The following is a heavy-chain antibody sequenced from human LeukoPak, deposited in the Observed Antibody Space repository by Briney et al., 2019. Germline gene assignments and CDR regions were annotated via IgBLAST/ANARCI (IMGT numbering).Heavy chain of an antibody. D-gene: IGHD2-2*01. CDR3: AKVGYCTSTSCYQLDY. CDR2: ISYDGTNK. CDR1: GFTVSSFG. V-gene: IGHV3-30*18. J-gene: IGHJ4*02. Sequence: GSLRLSCAASGFTVSSFGMHWVRQAPGKGLEWVAFISYDGTNKYYADSVKGRFTISRDNSKNTLYLQMNSLRPEDTAVYYCAKVGYCTSTSCYQLDYWGQGTLVTVSS.